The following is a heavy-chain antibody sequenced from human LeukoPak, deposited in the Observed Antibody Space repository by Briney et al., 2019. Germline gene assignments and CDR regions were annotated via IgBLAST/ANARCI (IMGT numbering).Heavy chain of an antibody. CDR1: GGSLSSSSYY. CDR3: ARHLYGGYVVDY. J-gene: IGHJ4*02. CDR2: IYYSGST. D-gene: IGHD5-12*01. V-gene: IGHV4-39*01. Sequence: SETVSLTCTVSGGSLSSSSYYWGWIRQPPGKGLEWIGSIYYSGSTYYNPSLKRRVTISVDTSQNQFSLKLSSVTAADTAVYYCARHLYGGYVVDYWGQGTLVTVSS.